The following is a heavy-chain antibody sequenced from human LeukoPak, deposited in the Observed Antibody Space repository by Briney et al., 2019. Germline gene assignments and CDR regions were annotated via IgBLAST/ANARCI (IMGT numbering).Heavy chain of an antibody. D-gene: IGHD3-16*01. J-gene: IGHJ4*02. CDR2: IYYTGST. CDR3: ARSGKSAYILDY. V-gene: IGHV4-59*01. Sequence: PSETLSLTCTVSGGSISSYYWSWIRQPPGKGLEWIGYIYYTGSTNYNPSLKSRVTISVDTSKSQFSLKLSSVTAADTAVYYCARSGKSAYILDYWGQGTLVTVSS. CDR1: GGSISSYY.